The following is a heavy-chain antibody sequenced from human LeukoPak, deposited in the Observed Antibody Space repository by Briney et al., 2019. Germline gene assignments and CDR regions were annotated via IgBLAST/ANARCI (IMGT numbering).Heavy chain of an antibody. D-gene: IGHD1-26*01. J-gene: IGHJ4*02. Sequence: GASVTVSCKASGGTFSSYAISWVRQAPGQGLEWMGGIIPIFGTANYAQKFQGRVTITADKSTSTAYMELSSLRSEDTAVYYCATEPISGSYEYWGQGTLVTVSS. CDR2: IIPIFGTA. CDR1: GGTFSSYA. V-gene: IGHV1-69*06. CDR3: ATEPISGSYEY.